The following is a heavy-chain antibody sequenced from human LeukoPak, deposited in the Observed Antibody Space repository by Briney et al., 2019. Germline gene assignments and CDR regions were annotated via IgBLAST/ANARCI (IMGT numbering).Heavy chain of an antibody. V-gene: IGHV1-18*01. J-gene: IGHJ4*02. D-gene: IGHD2-15*01. Sequence: ASVKVSCKASGYTFTSYGISWVRQAPGQGLEWMGWISAYNGNTNYAQKLQGRVTMTTDTSTSTAYMELRSLRSDDTAVYYCAREGQRYCSGGSCPHPADYWGQGTLVTVSS. CDR2: ISAYNGNT. CDR3: AREGQRYCSGGSCPHPADY. CDR1: GYTFTSYG.